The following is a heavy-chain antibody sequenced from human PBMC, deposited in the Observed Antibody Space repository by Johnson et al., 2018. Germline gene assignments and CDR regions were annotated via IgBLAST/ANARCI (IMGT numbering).Heavy chain of an antibody. CDR3: ARGSSGVFDI. D-gene: IGHD3-10*01. CDR2: ISYDGSNK. J-gene: IGHJ3*02. Sequence: QVQLVQSGGGVVQPGRSLRLSCAASGFTFSSYAMHWVRQAPGKGLEWVAIISYDGSNKYYADSVKGRFTISRDNSKNTLYLQMNSLRAEDTAVYYGARGSSGVFDIWGQGTMVTVSS. V-gene: IGHV3-30-3*01. CDR1: GFTFSSYA.